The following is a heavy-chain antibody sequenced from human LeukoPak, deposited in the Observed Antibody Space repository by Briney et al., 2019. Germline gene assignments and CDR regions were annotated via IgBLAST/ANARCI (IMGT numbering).Heavy chain of an antibody. CDR1: GFTVSRHY. V-gene: IGHV3-66*03. D-gene: IGHD2-15*01. CDR2: IYSPGGT. J-gene: IGHJ6*02. CDR3: AKDGGYCSGGSCYSFGMDV. Sequence: GGSLRLSCAASGFTVSRHYMSWVRQAPGKGLEWVSIIYSPGGTYYADSVKGRFTISRDNSKNTLYLQMNSLRAEDTAVYYCAKDGGYCSGGSCYSFGMDVWGQGTTVTVSS.